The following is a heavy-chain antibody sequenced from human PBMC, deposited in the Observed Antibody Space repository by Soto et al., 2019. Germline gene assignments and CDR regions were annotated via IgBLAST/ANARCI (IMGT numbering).Heavy chain of an antibody. CDR2: IVVGSGNT. J-gene: IGHJ4*02. CDR3: ADDRADYAFWSGYYTFAY. D-gene: IGHD3-3*01. CDR1: GFTFTSSA. Sequence: SVKVSCKASGFTFTSSAVQWVRQARGQRLEWIGWIVVGSGNTNYAQKFQERVTITRDMSTSTAYMELSSLRSEDTAVYYCADDRADYAFWSGYYTFAYWGQVTL. V-gene: IGHV1-58*01.